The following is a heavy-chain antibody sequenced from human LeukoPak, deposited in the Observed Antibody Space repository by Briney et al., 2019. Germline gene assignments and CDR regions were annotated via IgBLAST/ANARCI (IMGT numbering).Heavy chain of an antibody. CDR3: ARDPYAPPSSDLQRFDS. D-gene: IGHD6-19*01. J-gene: IGHJ5*01. CDR1: GYTFTSYV. Sequence: ASVKVSCKASGYTFTSYVMNWVRQAPGQGLEWMGWINTNTGNPTYAQGFTGRFVFSSDTSVSTAYLQISSLRAEDTAVYYCARDPYAPPSSDLQRFDSWGQGTLVTVSS. CDR2: INTNTGNP. V-gene: IGHV7-4-1*02.